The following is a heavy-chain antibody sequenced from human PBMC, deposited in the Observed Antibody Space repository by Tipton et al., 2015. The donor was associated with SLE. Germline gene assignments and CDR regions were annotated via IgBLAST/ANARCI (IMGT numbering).Heavy chain of an antibody. V-gene: IGHV4-61*02. CDR3: ARGWYSRNWEWWFDP. D-gene: IGHD6-13*01. CDR1: GGSISFGSYY. Sequence: LRLSCSVSGGSISFGSYYWSWLRQPPGKGLEWIGRIYSSGSTNYKSSLQSRVTISLDTSKNQVSLKLTSVTAADTAVYYCARGWYSRNWEWWFDPWGQGTLVTVSS. J-gene: IGHJ5*02. CDR2: IYSSGST.